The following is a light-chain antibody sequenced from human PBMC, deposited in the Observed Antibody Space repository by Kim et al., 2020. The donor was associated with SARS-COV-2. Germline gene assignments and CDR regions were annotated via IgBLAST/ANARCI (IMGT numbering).Light chain of an antibody. Sequence: RVTSSCTGGSSNIGAGSDVHWYQQLPGTAPKLLVSTNASRPAGVPDRFSGSKSGTSASLAITGLQAEDEADYYCQSYDNSLNIKVFGGGTQLTVL. CDR1: SSNIGAGSD. CDR3: QSYDNSLNIKV. CDR2: TNA. V-gene: IGLV1-40*01. J-gene: IGLJ2*01.